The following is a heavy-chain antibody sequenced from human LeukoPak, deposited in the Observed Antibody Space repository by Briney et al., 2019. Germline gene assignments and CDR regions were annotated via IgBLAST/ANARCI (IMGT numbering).Heavy chain of an antibody. J-gene: IGHJ4*02. CDR3: ATISGSYASPFDY. V-gene: IGHV1-24*01. CDR1: GYTLTELS. Sequence: ASVKVSCKVSGYTLTELSMHRVRQAPGKGLEWMGGFDPEDGETIYAQKFQGRVTMTEDTSTDTAYMELSSLRSEDTAVYYCATISGSYASPFDYWGQGTLVTVSS. D-gene: IGHD1-26*01. CDR2: FDPEDGET.